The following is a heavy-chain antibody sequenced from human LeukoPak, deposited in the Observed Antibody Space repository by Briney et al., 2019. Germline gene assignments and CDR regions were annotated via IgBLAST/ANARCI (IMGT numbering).Heavy chain of an antibody. V-gene: IGHV4-31*03. CDR2: IYYSGST. CDR3: ARDVGLGTYFDY. D-gene: IGHD7-27*01. J-gene: IGHJ4*02. Sequence: SETLSLTCTVSGGSISSGGYYWSWIRQHPGKGPEWIGYIYYSGSTYYNPSLKSRVTISVDTSKNQFSLKLSSVTAADTAVYYCARDVGLGTYFDYWGQGTLVTVSS. CDR1: GGSISSGGYY.